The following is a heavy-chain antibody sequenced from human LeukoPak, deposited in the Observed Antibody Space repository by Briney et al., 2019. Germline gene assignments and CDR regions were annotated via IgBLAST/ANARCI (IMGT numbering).Heavy chain of an antibody. CDR2: INHSGST. V-gene: IGHV4-34*01. CDR3: ARLRKVYYYGSGSYLVHGWFDP. Sequence: KASETLSLTCAVYGGSFSGYYWSWIRQPPGKGLEWIGEINHSGSTNYNPSLKSRVTISVDTSKNQFSLKLSSVTAADTAVYYCARLRKVYYYGSGSYLVHGWFDPWGQGTLVTVSS. D-gene: IGHD3-10*01. J-gene: IGHJ5*02. CDR1: GGSFSGYY.